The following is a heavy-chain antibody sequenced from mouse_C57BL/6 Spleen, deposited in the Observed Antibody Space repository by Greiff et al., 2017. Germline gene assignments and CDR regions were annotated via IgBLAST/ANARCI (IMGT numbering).Heavy chain of an antibody. CDR1: GFSLTSYG. D-gene: IGHD1-1*01. CDR2: IWSGGST. V-gene: IGHV2-4*01. J-gene: IGHJ1*03. Sequence: QVHVKQSGPGLVQPSQSLSITCTVSGFSLTSYGVHWVRQPPGKGLEWLGVIWSGGSTDYNAAFISRLSISKDNSKSQVFFKMNSLQADDTAIYYCAKNNYYGSSYWYFDVWGTGTTVTVSS. CDR3: AKNNYYGSSYWYFDV.